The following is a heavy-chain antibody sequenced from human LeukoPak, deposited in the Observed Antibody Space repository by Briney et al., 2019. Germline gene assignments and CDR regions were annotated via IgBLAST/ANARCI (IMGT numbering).Heavy chain of an antibody. CDR3: ARDWRGDWPLDD. CDR1: GGSISSYY. D-gene: IGHD3/OR15-3a*01. Sequence: SETLCLTCTVSGGSISSYYRGWIRQPVGRGLEWIGRIYTSGSTYYNPSLKSRVTVSVDTSKNQFSLMLSSVTAADTAVYYCARDWRGDWPLDDWGQGTLVTVSS. V-gene: IGHV4-4*07. J-gene: IGHJ4*02. CDR2: IYTSGST.